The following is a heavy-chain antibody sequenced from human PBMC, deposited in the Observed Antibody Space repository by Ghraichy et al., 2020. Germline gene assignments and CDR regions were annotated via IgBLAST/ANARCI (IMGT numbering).Heavy chain of an antibody. V-gene: IGHV4-39*01. CDR3: ANAKYDFWSGYPRGMDV. D-gene: IGHD3-3*01. CDR2: IYYSGST. J-gene: IGHJ6*02. CDR1: GGSISSSSYY. Sequence: SETLSLTCTVSGGSISSSSYYWGWIRQPPGKGLEWIGSIYYSGSTYYNPSLKSRVTISVDTSKNQFSLKLSSVTAADTAVYYCANAKYDFWSGYPRGMDVWGQGTTVTVSS.